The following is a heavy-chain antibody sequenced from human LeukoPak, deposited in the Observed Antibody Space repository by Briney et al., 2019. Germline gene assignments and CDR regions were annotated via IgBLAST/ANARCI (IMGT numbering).Heavy chain of an antibody. Sequence: PGGSLRLSCAASGFTFSSYWMSWVRQAPGKGLEWVANIKQDGSEKYYVDSVKGRFTISRDNAKNSLYLQMNSLRAEDTAVYYCARHSSNVVPAAKSWFDPWGQGTLVTVSS. CDR2: IKQDGSEK. CDR1: GFTFSSYW. J-gene: IGHJ5*02. V-gene: IGHV3-7*01. D-gene: IGHD2-2*01. CDR3: ARHSSNVVPAAKSWFDP.